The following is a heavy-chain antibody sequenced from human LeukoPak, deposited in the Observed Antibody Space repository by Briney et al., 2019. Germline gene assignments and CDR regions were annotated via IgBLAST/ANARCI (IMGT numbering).Heavy chain of an antibody. J-gene: IGHJ4*02. CDR3: VRGGQGLDY. Sequence: GGSLRLSCATSGFIFNTFWMSWVRQAPGQGLEWVANINQDGSEKYYVDSVKGRFIISRDDAKNSLYLQMKSLRAEDTAVYHCVRGGQGLDYWGQGTLVTVSS. CDR2: INQDGSEK. V-gene: IGHV3-7*03. CDR1: GFIFNTFW.